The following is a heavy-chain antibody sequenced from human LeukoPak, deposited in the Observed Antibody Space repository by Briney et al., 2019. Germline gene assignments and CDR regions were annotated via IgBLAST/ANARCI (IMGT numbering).Heavy chain of an antibody. CDR1: GYTFTGYY. D-gene: IGHD3-3*01. Sequence: GASVKVSCKASGYTFTGYYMRWVRQAPGQGLEWMEWINPNSGGTNYAQKFQGRVTMTRDTSISTAYMELSRLRSDDTAVYYCARDFDGITIFGVAPGYWGQGTLVTVSS. CDR3: ARDFDGITIFGVAPGY. CDR2: INPNSGGT. J-gene: IGHJ4*02. V-gene: IGHV1-2*02.